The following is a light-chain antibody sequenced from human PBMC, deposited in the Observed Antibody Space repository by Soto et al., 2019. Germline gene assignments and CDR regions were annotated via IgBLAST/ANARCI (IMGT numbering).Light chain of an antibody. CDR2: DAS. CDR3: QQYNSYWGT. CDR1: QSISSW. V-gene: IGKV1-5*01. J-gene: IGKJ1*01. Sequence: DIQMPQSPSTLSASVGDRVTITCRASQSISSWLAWYQQKPGKAPKLLIYDASSLESGVPSRFSGSGSGTEFTLTISSLQPDDFATYYCQQYNSYWGTVGHGTKVDIK.